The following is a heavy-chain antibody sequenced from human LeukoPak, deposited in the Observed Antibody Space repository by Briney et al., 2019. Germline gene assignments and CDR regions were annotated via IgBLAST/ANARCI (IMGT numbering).Heavy chain of an antibody. CDR1: GFTFSSYW. CDR3: AKDSITMTRHRLGVVDY. D-gene: IGHD3-22*01. Sequence: GGSLRLSCAGSGFTFSSYWMHWVRQAPGKGLVWVSRISTDASSTTYADSVKGRFTISRDNSKNTLYLQMNSLRAEDTAVYYCAKDSITMTRHRLGVVDYWGQGTLVTVSS. J-gene: IGHJ4*02. V-gene: IGHV3-74*01. CDR2: ISTDASST.